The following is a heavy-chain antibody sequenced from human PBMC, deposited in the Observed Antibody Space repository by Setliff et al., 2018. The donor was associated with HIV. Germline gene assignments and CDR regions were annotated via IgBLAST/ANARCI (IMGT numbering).Heavy chain of an antibody. CDR1: GGTFSDNG. J-gene: IGHJ4*02. D-gene: IGHD1-26*01. CDR3: ARGGSQYFDY. Sequence: ASVKVSCKASGGTFSDNGVTWVRQAPGQGLEWVGTIIPIFGTANYGQKLQGRVTITADESTSTAYMELRSLISEDTAVYYCARGGSQYFDYWGQGTLVTVSS. CDR2: IIPIFGTA. V-gene: IGHV1-69*13.